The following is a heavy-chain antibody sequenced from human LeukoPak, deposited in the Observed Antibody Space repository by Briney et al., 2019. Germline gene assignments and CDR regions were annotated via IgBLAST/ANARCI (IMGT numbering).Heavy chain of an antibody. CDR2: IYYSGST. Sequence: SETLSLTCTVSGGSISSYYWSWIRQPPGKGLEWIGYIYYSGSTNYNPSLKSRVTISVDTFKNQFSLKLSSVTAADTAVYYCARAAYSSGWYLDYWGQGTLVTVSS. CDR3: ARAAYSSGWYLDY. J-gene: IGHJ4*02. D-gene: IGHD6-19*01. CDR1: GGSISSYY. V-gene: IGHV4-59*01.